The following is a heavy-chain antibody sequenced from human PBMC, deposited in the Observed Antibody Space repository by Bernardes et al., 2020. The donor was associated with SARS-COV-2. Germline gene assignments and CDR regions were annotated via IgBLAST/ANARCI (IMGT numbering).Heavy chain of an antibody. V-gene: IGHV5-10-1*01. Sequence: GESLKIYCKGSGYSFTSYWISWVRQMPGKGLEWMGRIDPSDSYTNYSPSFQGHVTISADKSISTAYLQWSSLKASDTAMYYCATLGEFCSGGSCPRGWGQGTLVTVSS. CDR3: ATLGEFCSGGSCPRG. CDR2: IDPSDSYT. CDR1: GYSFTSYW. J-gene: IGHJ4*02. D-gene: IGHD2-15*01.